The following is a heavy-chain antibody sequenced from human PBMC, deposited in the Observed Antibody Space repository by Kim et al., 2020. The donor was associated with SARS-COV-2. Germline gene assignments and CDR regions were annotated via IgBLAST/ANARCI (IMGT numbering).Heavy chain of an antibody. CDR1: GGTFSSYA. D-gene: IGHD3-3*01. CDR2: IIPIFGTA. J-gene: IGHJ5*02. CDR3: ARGRGVVIAGASHNNWFDP. Sequence: SVKVSCKASGGTFSSYAISWVRQAPGQGLEWMGGIIPIFGTANYAQKFQGRVTITADESTSTAYMELSSLRSEDTAVYYCARGRGVVIAGASHNNWFDPWGQGTLVTVSS. V-gene: IGHV1-69*13.